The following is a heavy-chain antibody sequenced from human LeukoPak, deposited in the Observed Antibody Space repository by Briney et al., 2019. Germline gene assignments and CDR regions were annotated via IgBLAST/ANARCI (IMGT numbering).Heavy chain of an antibody. CDR2: INHSGST. Sequence: SESLSLTCAVYGASFSGYYWSWIRQPPGKGLEWIGAINHSGSTNYNPSLKSRVTISVDTSKNQFSLKLSSVTPAVTAVYYCARGSRWLRLHYGGQGTLVTVSS. CDR1: GASFSGYY. V-gene: IGHV4-34*01. J-gene: IGHJ4*02. D-gene: IGHD5-12*01. CDR3: ARGSRWLRLHY.